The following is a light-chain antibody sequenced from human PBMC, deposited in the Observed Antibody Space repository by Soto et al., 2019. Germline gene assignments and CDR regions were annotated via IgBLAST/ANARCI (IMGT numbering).Light chain of an antibody. V-gene: IGKV3-11*01. CDR2: DAS. CDR3: QQRGNRPPWT. J-gene: IGKJ1*01. Sequence: EIVWTQSPGSLSLSPGERATLSCRASQSVSSYLAWYQQKPGQAPRLLIYDASNRATGIPARFSGSGSGTDFTLTISSLEPEDFAVYYCQQRGNRPPWTFGQGTKVDIK. CDR1: QSVSSY.